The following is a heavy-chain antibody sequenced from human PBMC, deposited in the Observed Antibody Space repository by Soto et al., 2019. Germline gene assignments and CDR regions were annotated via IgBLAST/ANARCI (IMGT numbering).Heavy chain of an antibody. V-gene: IGHV1-3*01. D-gene: IGHD6-19*01. CDR1: GYTFTSYA. J-gene: IGHJ4*02. Sequence: ASVKVSCKASGYTFTSYAMHWVRQAPGQRLEWMGWINAGNGNTKYSQKFQGRVTITRDTSASTAYMELSSLRSEDTAVYYCARGLGRGYSSGWYIPPFDYWGQGTLVTVSS. CDR2: INAGNGNT. CDR3: ARGLGRGYSSGWYIPPFDY.